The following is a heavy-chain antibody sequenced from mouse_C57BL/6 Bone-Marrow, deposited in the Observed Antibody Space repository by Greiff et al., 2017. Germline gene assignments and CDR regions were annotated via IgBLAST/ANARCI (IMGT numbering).Heavy chain of an antibody. V-gene: IGHV2-6*01. J-gene: IGHJ3*01. Sequence: VQGVESGPGLVAPSQSLSITCTVSGFSLTSYGVDWVRQSPGKGLEWLGVIWGVGSTNYNSALKSRLSISKDNSKSQVFLKMNSLQTDDTAMYYCAITMVKGAWFAYWGQGTLVTVSA. CDR3: AITMVKGAWFAY. CDR2: IWGVGST. D-gene: IGHD2-2*01. CDR1: GFSLTSYG.